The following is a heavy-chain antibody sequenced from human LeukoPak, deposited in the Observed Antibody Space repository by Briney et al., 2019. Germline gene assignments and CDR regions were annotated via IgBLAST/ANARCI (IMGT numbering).Heavy chain of an antibody. CDR1: GFTFSSYA. CDR2: ISSNGGST. J-gene: IGHJ3*02. CDR3: AGRITIFGVVKIHDAFDI. D-gene: IGHD3-3*01. V-gene: IGHV3-64*01. Sequence: GGSLRLSCAASGFTFSSYAMHWVRQAPGKGLEYVSAISSNGGSTYYANSVKGRFTISRDNSKNTLYLQMGSLRAEDMAVYYCAGRITIFGVVKIHDAFDIWGQGTMVTVSS.